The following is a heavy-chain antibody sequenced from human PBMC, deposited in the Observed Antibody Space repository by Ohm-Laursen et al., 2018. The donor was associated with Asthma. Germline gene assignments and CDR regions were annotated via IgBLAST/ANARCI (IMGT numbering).Heavy chain of an antibody. V-gene: IGHV3-21*01. CDR1: GYTFSRYS. CDR2: ISTASSFI. Sequence: SLRLSCSATGYTFSRYSIHWVRQIPGKGLEWVASISTASSFIYYADSVRGRFTTSRDNARNSVYLQMNSLRAEDTDLYYCARIGPEWELPGREYSLHHWGEGTLVTVSS. J-gene: IGHJ1*01. CDR3: ARIGPEWELPGREYSLHH. D-gene: IGHD1-26*01.